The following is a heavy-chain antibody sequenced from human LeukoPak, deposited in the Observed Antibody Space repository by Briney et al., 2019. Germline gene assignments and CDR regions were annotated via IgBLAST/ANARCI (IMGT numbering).Heavy chain of an antibody. CDR3: AKTLADSNLTYYYYGMDV. J-gene: IGHJ6*02. CDR2: ISYDGSNK. D-gene: IGHD2-8*01. CDR1: GFTFSSYA. V-gene: IGHV3-30-3*02. Sequence: GGSLRLSSAASGFTFSSYAMHWVRQAPGKGLEWVAVISYDGSNKYYADSVKGRFTISRDNSKNTLYLQMNSLRAEDTAVYYCAKTLADSNLTYYYYGMDVWGQGTTVTVSS.